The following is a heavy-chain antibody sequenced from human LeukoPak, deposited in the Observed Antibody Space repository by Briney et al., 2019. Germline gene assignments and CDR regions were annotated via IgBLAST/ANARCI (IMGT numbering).Heavy chain of an antibody. Sequence: SETLSLTCAVYGGSFSGYYWSWIRQPPGKGLEWIGEINHSGSTNYNPSLKSRVTISVDTSKNQFSLKLSSVTAADTAVYYCARKKGSIAVAGRNHWYFDLWGRGTLVTVSS. V-gene: IGHV4-34*01. CDR2: INHSGST. CDR1: GGSFSGYY. CDR3: ARKKGSIAVAGRNHWYFDL. D-gene: IGHD6-19*01. J-gene: IGHJ2*01.